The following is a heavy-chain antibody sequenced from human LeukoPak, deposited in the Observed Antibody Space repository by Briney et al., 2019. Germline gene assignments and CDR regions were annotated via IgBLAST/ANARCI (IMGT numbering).Heavy chain of an antibody. CDR3: ARRYCSSTSCYPFDP. CDR2: IYPGDSDT. J-gene: IGHJ5*02. V-gene: IGHV5-51*01. CDR1: GYSFTSYW. Sequence: GESLKISCKGSGYSFTSYWIGWVRQMLGKGLEWMGIIYPGDSDTRYSPSFQGQVTISADKSISTAYLQWSSLKASDTAMYYCARRYCSSTSCYPFDPWGQGTLVTVSS. D-gene: IGHD2-2*01.